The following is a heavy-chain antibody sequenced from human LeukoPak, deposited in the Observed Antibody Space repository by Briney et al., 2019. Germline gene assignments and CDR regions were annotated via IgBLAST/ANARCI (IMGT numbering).Heavy chain of an antibody. CDR2: IYTSGST. J-gene: IGHJ6*03. CDR3: ASDIVVVPAARRRYYMDV. V-gene: IGHV4-4*09. D-gene: IGHD2-2*01. Sequence: PSETLSLTCTVSGGSISSYYWSWVRQPPGKGLEWVGYIYTSGSTNYNPSLKTLVTISVDTSNNQFSLKLSSVTAADTAVYYCASDIVVVPAARRRYYMDVWGKGTTVAVSS. CDR1: GGSISSYY.